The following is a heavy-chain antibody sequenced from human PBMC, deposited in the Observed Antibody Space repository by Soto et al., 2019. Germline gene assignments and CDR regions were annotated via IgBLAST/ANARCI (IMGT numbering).Heavy chain of an antibody. J-gene: IGHJ4*02. D-gene: IGHD3-10*01. Sequence: PSETLSLTCTVSGGSIRSSTYQWGWIRQPPGRGLEWIGSAYYSESTYYNPSLKSRVAVSVDTSKNQFSLKVTSVTAADSSGTGAHWGQGTPVTVSS. CDR2: AYYSEST. CDR1: GGSIRSSTYQ. V-gene: IGHV4-39*01. CDR3: H.